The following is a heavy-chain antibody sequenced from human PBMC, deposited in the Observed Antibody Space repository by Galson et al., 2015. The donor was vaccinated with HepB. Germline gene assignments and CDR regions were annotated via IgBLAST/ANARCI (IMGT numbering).Heavy chain of an antibody. CDR3: TTDVYYSTYWSWLDP. CDR1: GFPFNNAW. Sequence: SLRLSCAASGFPFNNAWMTWVRQAPGMGLEWVGRIKSKTDGETTDYAAPVKGRFTISRDDSKNRLYLQMNSLKNQDTAVYYCTTDVYYSTYWSWLDPWGQGTLVTVSS. D-gene: IGHD2-8*02. V-gene: IGHV3-15*01. CDR2: IKSKTDGETT. J-gene: IGHJ5*02.